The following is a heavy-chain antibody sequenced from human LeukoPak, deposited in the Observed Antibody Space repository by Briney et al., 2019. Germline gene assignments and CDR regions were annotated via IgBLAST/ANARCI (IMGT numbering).Heavy chain of an antibody. CDR3: ARVGSFWSGYNFDY. J-gene: IGHJ4*02. D-gene: IGHD3-3*01. CDR1: GGSISSDNYY. V-gene: IGHV4-61*01. Sequence: SETLSLTCTVSGGSISSDNYYWSWIRQPPGKGLEWIGYIYYSGSTNYNPSLKSRVTISVDTSKNQFSLKLSSVTAADTAVYYCARVGSFWSGYNFDYWGQGTLVTVSS. CDR2: IYYSGST.